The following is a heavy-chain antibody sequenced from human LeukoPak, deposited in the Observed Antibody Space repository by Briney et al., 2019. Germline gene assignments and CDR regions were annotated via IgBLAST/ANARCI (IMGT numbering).Heavy chain of an antibody. CDR1: GFTFDDYG. CDR2: INWNGGST. CDR3: ARVVRSSSSGLDYFDY. Sequence: GGSLRLSCAASGFTFDDYGMSWVRQAPGKGLEWVSGINWNGGSTGYADSVKRRFTISRDNAKNSLYLQMNSLRAEDTALYYCARVVRSSSSGLDYFDYWGQGTLVTVSS. D-gene: IGHD6-6*01. V-gene: IGHV3-20*04. J-gene: IGHJ4*02.